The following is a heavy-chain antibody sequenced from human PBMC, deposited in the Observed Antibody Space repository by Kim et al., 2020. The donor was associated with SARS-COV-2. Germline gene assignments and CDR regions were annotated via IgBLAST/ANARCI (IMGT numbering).Heavy chain of an antibody. CDR3: ARDRYYDGMDV. J-gene: IGHJ6*02. CDR2: T. V-gene: IGHV3-53*01. Sequence: TYYADSVKGRFTISRDNSKNTLYLQMNSLRAEDTAVYYCARDRYYDGMDVWGQGTTVTVSS.